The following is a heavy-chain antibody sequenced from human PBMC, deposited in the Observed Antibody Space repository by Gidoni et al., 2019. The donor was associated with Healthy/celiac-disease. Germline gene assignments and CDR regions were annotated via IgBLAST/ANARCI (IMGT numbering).Heavy chain of an antibody. V-gene: IGHV4-38-2*02. D-gene: IGHD1-26*01. CDR2: IYHSGST. CDR3: ARDPQLIVGATSWFDP. Sequence: QVQLQESGPGLVKPSETLSLTCTVSGYSINSGYYWGWSRQPPGKGLEWIGSIYHSGSTYCNPSLKSRVTISVDTSKNQFSLKLSSVTAADTAVYYCARDPQLIVGATSWFDPWGQGTLVTVSS. CDR1: GYSINSGYY. J-gene: IGHJ5*02.